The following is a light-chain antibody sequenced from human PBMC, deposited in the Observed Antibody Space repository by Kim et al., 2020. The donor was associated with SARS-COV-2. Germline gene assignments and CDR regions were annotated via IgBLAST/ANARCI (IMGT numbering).Light chain of an antibody. J-gene: IGKJ2*01. CDR2: SVS. Sequence: SPGESATLSCRTRQSVCSHCLAWYQQRPGQAPRLLIYSVSTRATGIPDRFSGSGSGTDFTLTISRLEPEDFAVYYCQQYGVAPPYTFGQGTKLEIK. CDR1: QSVCSHC. V-gene: IGKV3-20*01. CDR3: QQYGVAPPYT.